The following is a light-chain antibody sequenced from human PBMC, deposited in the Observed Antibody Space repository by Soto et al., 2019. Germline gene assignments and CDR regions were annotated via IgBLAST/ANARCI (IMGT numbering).Light chain of an antibody. V-gene: IGKV1-5*03. CDR3: LQDYNYPRT. Sequence: DIQMTQSPSTLSASVGDRVTITCRASQSISSSLAWYQQRPGKAPKILIYKASSLESGVPSRFSGSGSGTDFTLTISSLQPEDFATYYCLQDYNYPRTFGQGTKVDIK. J-gene: IGKJ1*01. CDR1: QSISSS. CDR2: KAS.